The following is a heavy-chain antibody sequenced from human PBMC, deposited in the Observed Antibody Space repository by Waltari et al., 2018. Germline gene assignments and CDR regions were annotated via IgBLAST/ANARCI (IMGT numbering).Heavy chain of an antibody. J-gene: IGHJ6*02. V-gene: IGHV1-24*01. CDR3: ATGWLRSRGYYYYGMDV. Sequence: QVQLVQSGAEVKKPGASVKVSCKVSGYTLTELSMHWVRQAPGKGLEWMGGVDPEEGETIYAQKFQGRVTMTEDTSTDTAYMELSSLRSEDTAVYYCATGWLRSRGYYYYGMDVWGQGTTVTVSS. CDR1: GYTLTELS. D-gene: IGHD5-12*01. CDR2: VDPEEGET.